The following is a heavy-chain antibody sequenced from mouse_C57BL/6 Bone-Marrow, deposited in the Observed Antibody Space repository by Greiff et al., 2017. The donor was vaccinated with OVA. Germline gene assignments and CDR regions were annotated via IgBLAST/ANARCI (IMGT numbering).Heavy chain of an antibody. J-gene: IGHJ3*01. D-gene: IGHD1-1*01. CDR2: INPYNGDT. CDR3: ARRGYYGSSPLAY. CDR1: GYSFTGYF. V-gene: IGHV1-20*01. Sequence: EVQGVESGPELVKPGDSVKISCKASGYSFTGYFMNWVMQSHGKSLEWIGRINPYNGDTFYNQKFKGKATLTVDKSSSTAHMELRSLTSEDSAVYYCARRGYYGSSPLAYWGQGTLVTVSA.